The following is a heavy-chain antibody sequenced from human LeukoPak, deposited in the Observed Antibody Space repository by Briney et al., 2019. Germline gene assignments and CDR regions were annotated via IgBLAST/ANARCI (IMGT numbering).Heavy chain of an antibody. CDR2: ISWDGGST. CDR1: GFTLDDYA. CDR3: ASLCSSTSCTHFDY. J-gene: IGHJ4*02. V-gene: IGHV3-43D*04. D-gene: IGHD2-2*01. Sequence: GGSLRLSCAASGFTLDDYAMHWVRQAPGKGLEWVSLISWDGGSTYYADSVKGRFTISRDNSKNSLYLQMNSLRAEDTALYYCASLCSSTSCTHFDYWGQGTLVTVSS.